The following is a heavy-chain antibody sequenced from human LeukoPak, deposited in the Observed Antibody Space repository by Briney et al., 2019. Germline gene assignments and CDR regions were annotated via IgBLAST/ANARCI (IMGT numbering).Heavy chain of an antibody. V-gene: IGHV3-7*01. CDR1: GFTFSSYW. Sequence: GGSLRLSCGASGFTFSSYWMSWVRQAPGKGLEWVANINQDGSETYYVDSVKGRFTISRDNAKNLLYLQMNSLRADDTAVYYCANEGAYTSSSPTGYWGQGTLVSVSS. D-gene: IGHD6-6*01. CDR2: INQDGSET. CDR3: ANEGAYTSSSPTGY. J-gene: IGHJ4*02.